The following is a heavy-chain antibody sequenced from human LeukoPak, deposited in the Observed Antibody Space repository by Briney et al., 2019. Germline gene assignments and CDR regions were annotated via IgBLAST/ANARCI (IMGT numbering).Heavy chain of an antibody. CDR2: ITFSGDRT. J-gene: IGHJ4*02. Sequence: GGSLGLSCAASGFTFHSHAMSWVRQAPGKGLEWVSAITFSGDRTNYANSVKGRFTISRDNSKNTLFLQMNNLRAEDTAVYYCAKETVWTYFDSWGQGTLITVSS. V-gene: IGHV3-23*01. CDR1: GFTFHSHA. D-gene: IGHD3/OR15-3a*01. CDR3: AKETVWTYFDS.